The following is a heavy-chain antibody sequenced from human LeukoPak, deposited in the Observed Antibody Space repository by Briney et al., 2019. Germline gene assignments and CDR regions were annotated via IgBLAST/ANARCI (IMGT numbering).Heavy chain of an antibody. V-gene: IGHV4-34*01. J-gene: IGHJ4*02. CDR1: GGSFSGYY. Sequence: SETLSLTCAVYGGSFSGYYWSWIRQPPGKGLEWIEEINHSGSTNYNPSLKSRVTISVDTSKNQFSLKLSSVTAADTAVYYCARVGRGSPYWGQGTLVSVSS. CDR3: ARVGRGSPY. D-gene: IGHD3-10*01. CDR2: INHSGST.